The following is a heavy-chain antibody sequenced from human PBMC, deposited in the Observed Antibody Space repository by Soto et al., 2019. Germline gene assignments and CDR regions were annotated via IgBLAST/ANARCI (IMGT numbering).Heavy chain of an antibody. J-gene: IGHJ6*04. CDR3: ARLRGTYGMYA. CDR1: GGTFSSYT. CDR2: IIPILGIP. V-gene: IGHV1-69*02. Sequence: QVQLVQSGAEVKKPGSSVKVSCKASGGTFSSYTISWVRQAPGQGLEWMGRIIPILGIPNYAQKFQGRVTITAHKSLSTAYMALSRLRSEGTAVDYCARLRGTYGMYAWGKGSPVTV. D-gene: IGHD3-10*01.